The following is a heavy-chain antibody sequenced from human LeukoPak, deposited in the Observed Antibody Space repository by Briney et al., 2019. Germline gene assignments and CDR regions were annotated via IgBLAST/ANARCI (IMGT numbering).Heavy chain of an antibody. CDR2: IRYDGSNK. J-gene: IGHJ4*02. D-gene: IGHD6-13*01. CDR1: GFTFSSYG. CDR3: AKDGYSSSWYPSYFDY. Sequence: GGSLRLSCAASGFTFSSYGMHWVRQAPGKGLEWVAFIRYDGSNKYYADSVKGRFTISRDNSKNTLYLQMNSLRAEDTAVYYCAKDGYSSSWYPSYFDYWGQGTLVTVSS. V-gene: IGHV3-30*02.